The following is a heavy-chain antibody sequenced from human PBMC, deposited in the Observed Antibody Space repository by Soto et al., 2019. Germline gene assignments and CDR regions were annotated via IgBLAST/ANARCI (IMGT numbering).Heavy chain of an antibody. Sequence: ESGGGVVQPGRSLRLSCAASGFTFRNYAMHWVRQAPGKGLEWVVVISYDGSKKYYADSLEGRFTISRDNSNNTLYLQMNILTDEDTAVYYCVRAPGSATVTTSYVDYWGQGTLVTVSS. CDR3: VRAPGSATVTTSYVDY. J-gene: IGHJ4*02. CDR1: GFTFRNYA. CDR2: ISYDGSKK. D-gene: IGHD4-17*01. V-gene: IGHV3-30-3*01.